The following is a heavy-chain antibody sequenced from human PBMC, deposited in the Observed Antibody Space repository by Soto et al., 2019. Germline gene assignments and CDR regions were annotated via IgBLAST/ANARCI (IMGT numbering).Heavy chain of an antibody. V-gene: IGHV3-23*01. Sequence: GGSLRLSCAASGSTFSAYAMSWVRQAPGKGLEWLSAISGGGGVTYYADSVKGRFTISRDNSKNTLYLQMNSLRAEDTAVYYCARDVAFWGQGTLVPVSS. CDR1: GSTFSAYA. D-gene: IGHD2-21*01. CDR2: ISGGGGVT. CDR3: ARDVAF. J-gene: IGHJ4*02.